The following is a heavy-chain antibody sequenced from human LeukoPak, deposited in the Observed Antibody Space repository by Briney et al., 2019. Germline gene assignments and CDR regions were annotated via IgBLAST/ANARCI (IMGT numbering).Heavy chain of an antibody. J-gene: IGHJ4*02. D-gene: IGHD2-2*01. CDR2: INHSGST. Sequence: SETLSLTCAVYGGSFSGYYWSWIRQPPGKGLEWIGEINHSGSTNYNPSLKSRVTISVDTFKNQFSLKLSSVTAADTAVYYCARVASAAISYWGQGTLVTVSS. V-gene: IGHV4-34*01. CDR1: GGSFSGYY. CDR3: ARVASAAISY.